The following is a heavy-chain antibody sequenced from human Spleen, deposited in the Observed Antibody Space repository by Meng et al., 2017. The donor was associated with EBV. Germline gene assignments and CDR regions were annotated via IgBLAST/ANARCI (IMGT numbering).Heavy chain of an antibody. CDR2: VYYTGTI. D-gene: IGHD2/OR15-2a*01. J-gene: IGHJ4*02. CDR3: VRETLTGALDY. CDR1: GGSVSSINYY. Sequence: QLQLQEPAPGLVNPSETLTLTCTVSGGSVSSINYYWGWIRQSPGKEPQWIASVYYTGTIYYNPSLESRVSVSVDMFNNHFSLKLSSVAAADTAVYHCVRETLTGALDYWGQGALVTVSS. V-gene: IGHV4-39*07.